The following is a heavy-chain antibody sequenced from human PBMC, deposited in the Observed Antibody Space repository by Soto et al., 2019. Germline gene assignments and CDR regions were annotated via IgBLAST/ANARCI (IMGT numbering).Heavy chain of an antibody. Sequence: PGESLQISCKGSGYSFTSYWIGWVRQMPGKGLEWMGIIYPGDSDTRYSPSFQGQVTISADKSISTAYLQWSSLKDSDTAMYYCARSIIAVAGNDAFDIWGQGTLVTVSS. CDR2: IYPGDSDT. J-gene: IGHJ3*02. CDR3: ARSIIAVAGNDAFDI. CDR1: GYSFTSYW. V-gene: IGHV5-51*03. D-gene: IGHD6-19*01.